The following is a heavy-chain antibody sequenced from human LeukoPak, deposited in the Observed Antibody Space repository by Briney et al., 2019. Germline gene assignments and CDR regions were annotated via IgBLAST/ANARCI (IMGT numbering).Heavy chain of an antibody. V-gene: IGHV3-23*01. J-gene: IGHJ4*02. CDR3: DTTVVGHYFDY. Sequence: GGSLRLSCAASGFTFSSYAMSWVRQAPGKGLAWVSAISGSGGSTYYADSVKGRFTISRDNPKNTLYLQMNSLRAEDTAVYFCDTTVVGHYFDYWGQGTLVTVSS. D-gene: IGHD4-23*01. CDR1: GFTFSSYA. CDR2: ISGSGGST.